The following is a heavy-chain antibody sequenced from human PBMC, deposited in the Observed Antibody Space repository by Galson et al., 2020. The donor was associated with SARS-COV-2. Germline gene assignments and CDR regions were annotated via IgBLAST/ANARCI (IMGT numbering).Heavy chain of an antibody. CDR1: GFTFSSYA. J-gene: IGHJ6*02. Sequence: GESLKISCAASGFTFSSYAMHWVHQAPGKGLEWVAVISYDGSNKYYADSVKGRFTISRDNSKNTLYLQMNSLRAEDTAVYYCARDYSGSYYKTMYYYYGMDVWGQGTTVTVS. V-gene: IGHV3-30-3*01. CDR2: ISYDGSNK. CDR3: ARDYSGSYYKTMYYYYGMDV. D-gene: IGHD3-10*01.